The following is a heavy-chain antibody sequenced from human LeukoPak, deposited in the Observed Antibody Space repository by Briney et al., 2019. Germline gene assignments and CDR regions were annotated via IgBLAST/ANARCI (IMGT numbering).Heavy chain of an antibody. CDR1: GFTFSSYA. CDR2: ISSSSSTI. D-gene: IGHD2-2*01. CDR3: ARARYCSSISCQSAFDI. V-gene: IGHV3-48*01. J-gene: IGHJ3*02. Sequence: GGSLRLSCAASGFTFSSYAMSWVRQAPGKGLEWVSYISSSSSTIYYADSVKGRFTISRDNAKNSLYLQMNSLRAEDTAVYYCARARYCSSISCQSAFDIWGQGTMVTVSP.